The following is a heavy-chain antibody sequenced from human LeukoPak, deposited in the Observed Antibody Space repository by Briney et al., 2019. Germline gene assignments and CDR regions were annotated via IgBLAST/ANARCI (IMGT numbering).Heavy chain of an antibody. CDR3: ARESQSSGYGYYFDY. D-gene: IGHD3-22*01. Sequence: EASVTVSCMASGGTFISYAISWVRQAPGQGREWMGGIIPIFGTANYAQKFQGRVTITADESTSTAYMELSSLRSEDTAVYYCARESQSSGYGYYFDYWGQGTLVTVSS. V-gene: IGHV1-69*13. J-gene: IGHJ4*02. CDR1: GGTFISYA. CDR2: IIPIFGTA.